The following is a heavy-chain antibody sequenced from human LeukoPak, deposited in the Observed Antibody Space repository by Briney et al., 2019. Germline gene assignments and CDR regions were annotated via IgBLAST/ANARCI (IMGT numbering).Heavy chain of an antibody. D-gene: IGHD3-16*01. V-gene: IGHV4-59*01. CDR2: IYYSGST. Sequence: SETLSLTCTVSGGSISSYYWSWIRQPPGKGLEWIGDIYYSGSTNYNPSLKSRVTISVDTSKNQCSLKLSSVTAADTAVYYCARVPYYDYVWGSSPDYGMDVWGQGTTVTVSS. CDR1: GGSISSYY. CDR3: ARVPYYDYVWGSSPDYGMDV. J-gene: IGHJ6*02.